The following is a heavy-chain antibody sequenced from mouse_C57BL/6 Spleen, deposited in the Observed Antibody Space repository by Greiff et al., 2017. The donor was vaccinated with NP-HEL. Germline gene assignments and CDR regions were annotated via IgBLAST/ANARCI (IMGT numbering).Heavy chain of an antibody. CDR3: ARSLYGSYWDFDV. D-gene: IGHD1-1*01. CDR2: INPNNGGT. Sequence: VQLQQSGPELVKPGASVKIPCKASGYTFTDYNMDWVKQSHGKSLEWIGDINPNNGGTIYNQKFKGKATLTVDKSSSTAYMELRSLTSEDTAVYYCARSLYGSYWDFDVWGTGTTVTVSS. J-gene: IGHJ1*03. CDR1: GYTFTDYN. V-gene: IGHV1-18*01.